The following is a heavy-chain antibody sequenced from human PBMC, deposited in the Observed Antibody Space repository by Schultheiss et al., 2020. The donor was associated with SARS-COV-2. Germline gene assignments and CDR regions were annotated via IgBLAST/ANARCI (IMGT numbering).Heavy chain of an antibody. D-gene: IGHD3-10*01. CDR3: ARSHRRGWFDP. V-gene: IGHV4-34*01. CDR2: IKHSGST. J-gene: IGHJ5*02. Sequence: SETLSLTCAVYGESFSGYYWRWIRQTPGKGLEWSGEIKHSGSTNYNPSLKSRITISLDTSNNHFSLKLSSVTAADTAVYYCARSHRRGWFDPWGQGTLVTVSS. CDR1: GESFSGYY.